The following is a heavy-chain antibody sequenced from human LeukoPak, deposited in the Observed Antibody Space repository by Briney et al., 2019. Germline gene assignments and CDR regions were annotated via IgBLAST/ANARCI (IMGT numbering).Heavy chain of an antibody. CDR3: ATVGAARGAFDI. CDR2: IYTSGST. D-gene: IGHD1-26*01. J-gene: IGHJ3*02. CDR1: GGSISSYY. Sequence: SETLSLTCTVSGGSISSYYWSWIRQPAGKGLEWIGRIYTSGSTNYNPSLKSRVTMSVDTSKNQFSLKLSSVTAADTAVYYCATVGAARGAFDIWGQGTMVTVSS. V-gene: IGHV4-4*07.